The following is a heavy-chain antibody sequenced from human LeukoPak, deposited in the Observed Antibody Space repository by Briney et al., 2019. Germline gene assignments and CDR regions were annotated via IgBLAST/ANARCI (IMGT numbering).Heavy chain of an antibody. CDR2: IYYSGST. V-gene: IGHV4-30-4*08. Sequence: TSETLSLTCTVSGGSISSGDYYWSWIRQPPGKGLEWIGYIYYSGSTYYNPSLKSRVTISVDTSKNQFSLKLSPVTAADTAVYYCARDPGAAAQFDYWGQGTLVTVSS. CDR3: ARDPGAAAQFDY. J-gene: IGHJ4*02. D-gene: IGHD6-13*01. CDR1: GGSISSGDYY.